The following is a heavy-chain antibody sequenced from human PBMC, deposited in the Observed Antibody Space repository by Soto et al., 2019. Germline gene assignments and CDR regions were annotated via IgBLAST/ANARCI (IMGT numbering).Heavy chain of an antibody. J-gene: IGHJ4*02. CDR2: ISYDEKRK. V-gene: IGHV3-30*03. CDR3: ATGSYYSSETYIPDDY. CDR1: GVTFSSYG. Sequence: QVQLVESGGGVVQPGTSLRLACAAPGVTFSSYGMHWIRQAPGKGLEWLAVISYDEKRKFYAESVKGRFTISRDNSEKTLFLQMTSLRAEDTAVYYCATGSYYSSETYIPDDYWGQGTLVTVSS. D-gene: IGHD3-10*01.